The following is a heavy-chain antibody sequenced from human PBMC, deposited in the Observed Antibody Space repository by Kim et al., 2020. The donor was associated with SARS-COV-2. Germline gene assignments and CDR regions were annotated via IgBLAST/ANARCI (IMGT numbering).Heavy chain of an antibody. CDR1: GFTFSSDA. V-gene: IGHV3-30*04. CDR3: GAIAAAGTIFDY. J-gene: IGHJ4*02. Sequence: GGSLRLSCAASGFTFSSDAMHWVRQAPGKGLEWVAVISYEGSNKYYADSVKGRYTISRDNSKNTLYPQMNSLGAEDTAVYYCGAIAAAGTIFDYWGQGTLVTVSS. CDR2: ISYEGSNK. D-gene: IGHD6-13*01.